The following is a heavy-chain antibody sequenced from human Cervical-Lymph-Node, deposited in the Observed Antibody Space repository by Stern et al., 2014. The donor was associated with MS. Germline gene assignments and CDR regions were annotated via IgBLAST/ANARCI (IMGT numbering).Heavy chain of an antibody. CDR1: GGSISSGSYY. CDR2: IYTSGST. J-gene: IGHJ4*02. V-gene: IGHV4-61*02. CDR3: ARERGATGY. D-gene: IGHD1-26*01. Sequence: QVQLQESGPGLVKPSQTLSLTCTVSGGSISSGSYYWSWIRQPAGKGLEWIGRIYTSGSTNYNPSLKSRVTISVAPSKTPFSLKLSSVTAADTAVYYCARERGATGYWGQGTLVTVSS.